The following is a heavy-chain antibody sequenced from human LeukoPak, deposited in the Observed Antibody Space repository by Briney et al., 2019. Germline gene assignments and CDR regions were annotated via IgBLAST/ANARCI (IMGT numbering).Heavy chain of an antibody. J-gene: IGHJ3*02. CDR3: ATYVVGYYGSGSYCAFDI. CDR2: ISSSGSTI. CDR1: GFTFSSYE. D-gene: IGHD3-10*01. V-gene: IGHV3-48*03. Sequence: PGGSLRLSCAASGFTFSSYEMNWVRQAPGKGLEWVSYISSSGSTIYYADSVKGRFTISRDNAKNSLYLQMNSLRAEDTAVYYCATYVVGYYGSGSYCAFDIWGQGTMVTVSS.